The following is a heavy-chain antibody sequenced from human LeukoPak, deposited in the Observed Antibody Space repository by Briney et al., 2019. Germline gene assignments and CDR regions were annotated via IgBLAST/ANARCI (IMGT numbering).Heavy chain of an antibody. CDR1: GYRFTNYR. V-gene: IGHV5-51*01. CDR3: ARVRAAATIDAFDI. Sequence: PGESLKISCKGSGYRFTNYRIGWVRQMPGKGLEWMGIIYPGDSETTYSPSFQGQVTISADKSINTAYLQWSTLKASDTAMFYCARVRAAATIDAFDIWGQGTMVTVSS. CDR2: IYPGDSET. D-gene: IGHD2-21*01. J-gene: IGHJ3*02.